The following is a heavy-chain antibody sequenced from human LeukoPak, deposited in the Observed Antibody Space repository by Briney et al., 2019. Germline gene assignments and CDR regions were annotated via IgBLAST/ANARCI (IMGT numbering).Heavy chain of an antibody. CDR1: GFTFDDYA. J-gene: IGHJ4*02. V-gene: IGHV3-9*01. Sequence: PGGSLRLSCAASGFTFDDYAMHWVRQAPGKGLEWVSGISWNSGSIGYADSVKGRFTISRDNAKNSLYLQMNSLRAEDTALYYCAKDSNGYYGSGSYPYFDYWGQGTLVTVSS. D-gene: IGHD3-10*01. CDR2: ISWNSGSI. CDR3: AKDSNGYYGSGSYPYFDY.